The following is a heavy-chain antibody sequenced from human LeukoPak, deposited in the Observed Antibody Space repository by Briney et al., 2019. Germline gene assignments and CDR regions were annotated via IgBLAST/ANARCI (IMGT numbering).Heavy chain of an antibody. CDR3: ARGAYYYDSSGYYYFDY. CDR1: GYTFTSYG. D-gene: IGHD3-22*01. Sequence: ASVKVSCKASGYTFTSYGISWVRQAPGQGLEWVGWINPNSGGTNYAQKFQGRVTMTRDTSISTAYMELSRLRSDDTAVYYCARGAYYYDSSGYYYFDYWGQGTLVTVSS. CDR2: INPNSGGT. V-gene: IGHV1-2*02. J-gene: IGHJ4*02.